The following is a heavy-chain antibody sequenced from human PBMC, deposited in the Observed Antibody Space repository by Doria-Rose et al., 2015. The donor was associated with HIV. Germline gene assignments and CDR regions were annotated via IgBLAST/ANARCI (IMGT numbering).Heavy chain of an antibody. Sequence: QESCPGLVKPSETLSLTCSVSGASVSSRGYYWNWIRQVPGKGLESLGYTYYTGTSDYSPSLKSRLNMAVDTSKNQFSLKLSFVTVADTAVYYCARMGSYRELDYWGQGALVIVSA. CDR1: GASVSSRGYY. D-gene: IGHD3-3*01. CDR3: ARMGSYRELDY. CDR2: TYYTGTS. V-gene: IGHV4-31*03. J-gene: IGHJ4*02.